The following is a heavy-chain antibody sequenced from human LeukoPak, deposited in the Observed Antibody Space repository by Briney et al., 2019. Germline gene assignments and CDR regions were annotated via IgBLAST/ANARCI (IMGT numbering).Heavy chain of an antibody. CDR3: AREAYRAAVMNYYYYGMDV. V-gene: IGHV1-18*01. Sequence: GASVKVSCKASGYTFTSYGISWVRQAPGQGLEWMGWISAYNGNTNYAQKPQGRVTMTTDTSTSTAYMELRSLRSDDTAVYYCAREAYRAAVMNYYYYGMDVWGQGTTVTVSS. J-gene: IGHJ6*02. CDR1: GYTFTSYG. D-gene: IGHD6-19*01. CDR2: ISAYNGNT.